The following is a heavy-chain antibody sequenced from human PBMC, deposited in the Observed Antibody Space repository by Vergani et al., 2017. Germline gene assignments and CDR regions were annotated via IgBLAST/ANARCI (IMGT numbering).Heavy chain of an antibody. CDR1: GGSISSYY. CDR3: ARGMTTVTTTNWFDP. J-gene: IGHJ5*02. Sequence: QVQLQESGPGLVKPSETLSLTCTVSGGSISSYYWRWIRQPPGKGLEWIGYISYSGSTNYHPSLKSRVTISVDTSKNQFSLKLSSVTAADTAVYYCARGMTTVTTTNWFDPWGQGTLVTVSS. D-gene: IGHD4-17*01. CDR2: ISYSGST. V-gene: IGHV4-59*01.